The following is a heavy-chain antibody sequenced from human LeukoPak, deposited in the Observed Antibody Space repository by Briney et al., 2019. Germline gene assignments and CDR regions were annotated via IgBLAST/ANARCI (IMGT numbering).Heavy chain of an antibody. D-gene: IGHD2-2*01. CDR2: ISSSSSYI. CDR3: AKDPSYQLLSFDY. CDR1: GFTFSSYS. V-gene: IGHV3-21*04. J-gene: IGHJ4*02. Sequence: GGSLRLSCAASGFTFSSYSMNWVRQAPGKGLEWVSSISSSSSYIYYADSVKGRFTISRDNAKNSLYLQMNSLRAEDTALYYCAKDPSYQLLSFDYWGQGTLVTVSS.